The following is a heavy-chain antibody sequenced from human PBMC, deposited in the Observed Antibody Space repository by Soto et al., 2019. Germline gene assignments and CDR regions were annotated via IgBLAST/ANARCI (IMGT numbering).Heavy chain of an antibody. J-gene: IGHJ6*02. CDR1: GFTFSSYE. CDR3: ARGGGFLEWLWYYYYYGMDV. D-gene: IGHD3-3*01. V-gene: IGHV3-48*03. CDR2: ISSSGSTI. Sequence: GGSLRLSCAASGFTFSSYEMNWVRQAPGKGLEWVSYISSSGSTIYYADSVKGRFTISRDNAKNSLYLQMNSLRAEDTAVYYCARGGGFLEWLWYYYYYGMDVWGQGTTVTVYS.